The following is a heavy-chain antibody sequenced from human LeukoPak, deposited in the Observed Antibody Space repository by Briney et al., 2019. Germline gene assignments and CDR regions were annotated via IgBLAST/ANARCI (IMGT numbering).Heavy chain of an antibody. CDR2: IRSKANSYAT. Sequence: GGSLRLSCAASGFTFSGSAMHWVRQASGKGLEWVGRIRSKANSYATAYAASVKGRFTISRDNSKNTLYLQMNSLRAEDTAVYYCARDSDIVVVIHDAFDIWGQGTMVTVSS. D-gene: IGHD3-22*01. CDR3: ARDSDIVVVIHDAFDI. J-gene: IGHJ3*02. V-gene: IGHV3-73*01. CDR1: GFTFSGSA.